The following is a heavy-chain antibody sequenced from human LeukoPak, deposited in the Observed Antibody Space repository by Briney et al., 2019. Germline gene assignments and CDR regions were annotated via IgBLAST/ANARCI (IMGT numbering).Heavy chain of an antibody. CDR3: ANGYSGYDLAYYNGLDV. D-gene: IGHD5-12*01. J-gene: IGHJ6*02. V-gene: IGHV3-23*01. Sequence: GESLTLSCAASGFTFSNAWMSWVRQAPGKGLEWVSAITTSDGGSTYYADSVKGRFTISRDNSKNTLYLQMNSLRAEDTAVYYCANGYSGYDLAYYNGLDVWGQGTTVIVSS. CDR2: ITTSDGGST. CDR1: GFTFSNAW.